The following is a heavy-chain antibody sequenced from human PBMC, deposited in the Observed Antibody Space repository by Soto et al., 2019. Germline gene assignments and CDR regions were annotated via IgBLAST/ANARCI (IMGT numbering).Heavy chain of an antibody. V-gene: IGHV3-23*01. J-gene: IGHJ4*02. D-gene: IGHD6-19*01. CDR1: GFTFSTYG. Sequence: EVQLLESGGGLVQPGGSLRLSCAASGFTFSTYGMSWVRQAPGKGLEWVSAITGSGGSTYYADSVKGRFTISRDNSESTLYLQMNSLRAEDTAIYYCARDAVAREGGTQYYFDCWGQGTLVTVSS. CDR3: ARDAVAREGGTQYYFDC. CDR2: ITGSGGST.